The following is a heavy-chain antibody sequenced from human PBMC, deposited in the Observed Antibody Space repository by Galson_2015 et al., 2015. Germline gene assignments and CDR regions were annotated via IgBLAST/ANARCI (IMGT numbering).Heavy chain of an antibody. CDR1: GFTFSSYG. J-gene: IGHJ6*02. V-gene: IGHV3-33*01. Sequence: SLRLSCAASGFTFSSYGMHWVRQAPGKGLEWVAVIWYDGSNKYYADSVKGRFTISGDNSKNTLYLQMNSLRAEDTAVYYCARDLCCSGGSCYRHYYYGMDVWGQGTTVTVSS. D-gene: IGHD2-15*01. CDR3: ARDLCCSGGSCYRHYYYGMDV. CDR2: IWYDGSNK.